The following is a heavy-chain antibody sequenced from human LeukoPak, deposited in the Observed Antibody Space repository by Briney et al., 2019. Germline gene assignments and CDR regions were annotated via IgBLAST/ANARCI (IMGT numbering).Heavy chain of an antibody. J-gene: IGHJ6*04. CDR3: AELGITMIGGV. Sequence: SGGSLRLSCAASGFTFDDYGMSWVRQAPGKGLEWVSGINWNGGRTGYADSVKGRFTISRDNAKNSLYLQMNSLRAEDTAVYYCAELGITMIGGVWGKGTTVTISS. V-gene: IGHV3-20*04. D-gene: IGHD3-10*02. CDR1: GFTFDDYG. CDR2: INWNGGRT.